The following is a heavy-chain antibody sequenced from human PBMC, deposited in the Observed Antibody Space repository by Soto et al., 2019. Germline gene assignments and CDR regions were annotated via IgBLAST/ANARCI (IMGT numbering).Heavy chain of an antibody. J-gene: IGHJ6*02. CDR2: IIPILGIA. Sequence: QVQLVQSGAEVKKPGSSVKVSCKASGGTFSSYTISWVRQAPGQGLEWMGRIIPILGIANYAQKFQGRVTITADKSTSTAYMELSSLRSEDTAAYYCARDYGDYYYYGMDVWGQGTTVTVSS. CDR1: GGTFSSYT. D-gene: IGHD4-17*01. V-gene: IGHV1-69*08. CDR3: ARDYGDYYYYGMDV.